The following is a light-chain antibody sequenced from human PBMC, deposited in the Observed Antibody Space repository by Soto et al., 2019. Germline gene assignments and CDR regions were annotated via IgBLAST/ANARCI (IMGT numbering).Light chain of an antibody. CDR3: QQSKSHPPT. CDR2: KAS. Sequence: DIQMTQSPSTLSGSVGDRVTITCRASQTISSWLAWYQQKPGKAPKLLIYKASTLKSGVPSRFSGSGSGTEFTLTISSLQPDDFATYFCQQSKSHPPTFGRGTKVEI. V-gene: IGKV1-5*03. CDR1: QTISSW. J-gene: IGKJ2*01.